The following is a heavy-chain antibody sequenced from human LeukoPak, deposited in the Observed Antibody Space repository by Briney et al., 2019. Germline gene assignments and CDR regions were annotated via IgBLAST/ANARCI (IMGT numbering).Heavy chain of an antibody. V-gene: IGHV3-23*01. J-gene: IGHJ4*02. CDR1: GFTFSSYA. CDR2: ISGSGGST. D-gene: IGHD3-22*01. Sequence: GGSLRLSCAASGFTFSSYAMSWVRQAPGKGLERVSAISGSGGSTYYADSVKGRFTISRDNSKNTLYLQMNSLRAEDTAVYYCAKDTEKITMIVVVMAYWGQGTLVTVSS. CDR3: AKDTEKITMIVVVMAY.